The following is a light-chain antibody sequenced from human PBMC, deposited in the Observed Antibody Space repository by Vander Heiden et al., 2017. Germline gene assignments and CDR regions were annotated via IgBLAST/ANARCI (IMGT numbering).Light chain of an antibody. J-gene: IGKJ1*01. CDR3: QQYKNWPRT. Sequence: EIVMTQSPATLSVSPGERATLSCRASQSISSNLAWYQQKPGQAPRLLIYDTAAGATGIPARFSGSGSGTEFTLTISSLQSEDFAVYYCQQYKNWPRTFGQGTKVEIK. CDR1: QSISSN. V-gene: IGKV3-15*01. CDR2: DTA.